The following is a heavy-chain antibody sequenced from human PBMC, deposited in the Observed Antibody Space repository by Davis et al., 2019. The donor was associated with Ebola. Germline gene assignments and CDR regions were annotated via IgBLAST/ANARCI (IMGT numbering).Heavy chain of an antibody. Sequence: GESLKISCAASGFTFSSYSMNWVRQAPGKGLEWVSYISSSSSTIYYADSVKGRFTISRDNAKNSLYLQMNSLRAEDAAVYYCTRTFYSGSGTYYNPDYWGQGTLVTVSS. J-gene: IGHJ4*02. CDR3: TRTFYSGSGTYYNPDY. V-gene: IGHV3-48*01. CDR1: GFTFSSYS. CDR2: ISSSSSTI. D-gene: IGHD3-10*01.